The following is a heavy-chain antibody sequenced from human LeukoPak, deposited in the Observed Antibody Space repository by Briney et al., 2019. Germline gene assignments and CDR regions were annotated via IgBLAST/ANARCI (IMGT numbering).Heavy chain of an antibody. CDR1: GGSISSSSYY. D-gene: IGHD4-17*01. CDR3: ARDDNLMGYGEEYNWFDP. CDR2: IYYSGST. V-gene: IGHV4-39*07. Sequence: PSETLSLTCTVSGGSISSSSYYWGWIRQPPGKGLEWIGSIYYSGSTNYNPSLKSRVTISVDKSKNQFSLKLSSVTAADTAVYYCARDDNLMGYGEEYNWFDPWGQGTLVTVSS. J-gene: IGHJ5*02.